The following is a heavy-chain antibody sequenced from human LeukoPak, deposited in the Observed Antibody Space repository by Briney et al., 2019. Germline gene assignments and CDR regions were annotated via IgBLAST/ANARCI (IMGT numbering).Heavy chain of an antibody. V-gene: IGHV1-18*01. Sequence: GASEKVSCTASGYTFTSYGISWVRQAPGQGLEWMGWISAYNGNTNYAQKLQGRVTMTTDTSTSTAYMELRSLRSDDTAVYYCARVDRYYDILTGYEDYWGQGTLVTVSS. CDR2: ISAYNGNT. D-gene: IGHD3-9*01. CDR1: GYTFTSYG. CDR3: ARVDRYYDILTGYEDY. J-gene: IGHJ4*02.